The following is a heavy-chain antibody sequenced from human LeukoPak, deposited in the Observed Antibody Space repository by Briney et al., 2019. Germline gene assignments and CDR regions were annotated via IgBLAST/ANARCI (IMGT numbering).Heavy chain of an antibody. CDR3: ASSSGSYYLTSDY. J-gene: IGHJ4*02. CDR1: GGTFSSYA. CDR2: IIPIFGTA. D-gene: IGHD1-26*01. V-gene: IGHV1-69*13. Sequence: SVTVSCKASGGTFSSYAISWVRQAPGQGLEWMGGIIPIFGTANYAQKFQGRVTITADESTSTAYMELSSLRSEDTAVYYCASSSGSYYLTSDYWGQGTLVTVSS.